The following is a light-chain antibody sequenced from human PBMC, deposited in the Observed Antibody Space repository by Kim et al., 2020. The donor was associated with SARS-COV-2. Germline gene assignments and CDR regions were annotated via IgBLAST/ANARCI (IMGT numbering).Light chain of an antibody. Sequence: SSELTQDPGVSVALGQTVSITCQGDSLRTSYASWYQQKPGQAPRLVMYGYNNRPSGIPDRFSASSSGNTASLTVTGAQAEDEADYYCNFRDSSGNRLVFGGGTKLTVL. CDR3: NFRDSSGNRLV. J-gene: IGLJ3*02. CDR2: GYN. CDR1: SLRTSY. V-gene: IGLV3-19*01.